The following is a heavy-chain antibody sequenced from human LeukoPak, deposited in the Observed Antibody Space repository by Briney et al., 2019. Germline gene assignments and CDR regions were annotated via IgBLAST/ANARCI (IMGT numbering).Heavy chain of an antibody. Sequence: GGSLRLSCAASGFTFSNAWMSWVRQASGKGLEWVGRIKSKTDGGTTDYAAPVKGRFTISRDDSKNTLYLQMNSLKTEDTAVYYCTTDSGGGSGSPDYWGQGTLVTVSS. J-gene: IGHJ4*02. V-gene: IGHV3-15*01. CDR3: TTDSGGGSGSPDY. CDR1: GFTFSNAW. CDR2: IKSKTDGGTT. D-gene: IGHD3-10*01.